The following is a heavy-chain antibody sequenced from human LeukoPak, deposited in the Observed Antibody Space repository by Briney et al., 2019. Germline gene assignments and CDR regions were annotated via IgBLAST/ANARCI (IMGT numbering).Heavy chain of an antibody. CDR1: GGSISSYY. CDR2: VSYSGST. J-gene: IGHJ4*02. V-gene: IGHV4-59*01. D-gene: IGHD5-18*01. CDR3: ARENDRYGRIDY. Sequence: SETLSLTCSVFGGSISSYYWSWVRQPPGKGLEWIGYVSYSGSTDYNPSLKSRVIISIDTSKAQFSLRLRSVTAADTAVYYCARENDRYGRIDYWGQGTQVTVSS.